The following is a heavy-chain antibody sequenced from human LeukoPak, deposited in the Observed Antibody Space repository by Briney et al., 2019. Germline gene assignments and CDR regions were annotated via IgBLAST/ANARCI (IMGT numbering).Heavy chain of an antibody. D-gene: IGHD5-24*01. CDR1: GFTFSSYA. J-gene: IGHJ3*02. Sequence: PGGSLRLSCAASGFTFSSYAMSWVRQAPGKGLEWVSAISGSGGSTYYADSVKGRFTISRDNSKNTLYLQMNSLRAEDTAVYYCAKEKTNKERWLQLNGDAFDIWGQGTMVTVSS. CDR2: ISGSGGST. V-gene: IGHV3-23*01. CDR3: AKEKTNKERWLQLNGDAFDI.